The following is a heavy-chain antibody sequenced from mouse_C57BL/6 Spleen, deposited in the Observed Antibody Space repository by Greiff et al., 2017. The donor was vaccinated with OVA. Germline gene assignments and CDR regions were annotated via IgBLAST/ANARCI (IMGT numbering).Heavy chain of an antibody. CDR1: GYTFTDYY. J-gene: IGHJ2*01. CDR3: ARPRLLREYYFDY. D-gene: IGHD1-1*01. CDR2: INPNNGGT. V-gene: IGHV1-26*01. Sequence: VQLQQSGPELVKPGASVKISCKASGYTFTDYYMNWVKQSHGKSLEWIGDINPNNGGTSYNQKFKGKATLTVDKSSSTAYMELRSLTSEDSAVYYCARPRLLREYYFDYWGQGTTLTVSS.